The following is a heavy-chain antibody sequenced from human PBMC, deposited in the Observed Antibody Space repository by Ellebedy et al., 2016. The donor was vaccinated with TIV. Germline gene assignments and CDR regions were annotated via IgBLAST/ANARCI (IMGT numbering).Heavy chain of an antibody. CDR1: GYTFSSFD. V-gene: IGHV1-8*02. CDR3: ARAPLNLKYGRSRFRNWFDP. D-gene: IGHD2/OR15-2a*01. CDR2: INPKSGNV. Sequence: AASVKVSCKASGYTFSSFDINWVRQATGQGGEGLGWINPKSGNVGYTQKFQGRVTMTRNTSITTAYLELSSLTCEDTAVYYCARAPLNLKYGRSRFRNWFDPWGQGTLVTVSS. J-gene: IGHJ5*02.